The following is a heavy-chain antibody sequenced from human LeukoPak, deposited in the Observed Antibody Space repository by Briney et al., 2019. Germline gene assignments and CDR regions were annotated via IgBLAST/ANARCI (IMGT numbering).Heavy chain of an antibody. CDR2: TSSSSSYI. CDR1: GFTFSSYS. J-gene: IGHJ3*02. Sequence: GGSLRLSCAASGFTFSSYSMNWVRQAPGKGLEWVSSTSSSSSYIYYADSVKGRFTISRDNAKNSLYLQMNSLRAEDTAVYYCARVGSGWYDGAFDIWGQGTMVTVSS. CDR3: ARVGSGWYDGAFDI. V-gene: IGHV3-21*01. D-gene: IGHD6-19*01.